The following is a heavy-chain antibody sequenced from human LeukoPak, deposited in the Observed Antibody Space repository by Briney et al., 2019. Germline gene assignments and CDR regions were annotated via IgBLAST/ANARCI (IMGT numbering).Heavy chain of an antibody. J-gene: IGHJ5*02. D-gene: IGHD6-19*01. CDR1: GFTFNNYA. Sequence: HPGGSLRLSCAASGFTFNNYAMNWVRQAPGKGLEWVSGITGSSGGTYYADSVKGRFTISRDSSKNTVYLQMKSLRVEGTAVYYCAKDRFGYSVGRFFDPWGQGSLVTVSS. CDR2: ITGSSGGT. CDR3: AKDRFGYSVGRFFDP. V-gene: IGHV3-23*01.